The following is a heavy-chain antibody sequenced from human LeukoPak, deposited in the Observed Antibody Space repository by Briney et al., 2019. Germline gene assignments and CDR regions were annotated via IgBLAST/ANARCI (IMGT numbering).Heavy chain of an antibody. Sequence: GGSLRLSCAASGFTFSTYWMSWVRQAPGKGLEWVANIKQDASEKHYVDSVKGRFTISRDNAKNSVYLQMNSLRAEDTAVYYCARDCSSSNCYADYWGQGTLVTVSS. J-gene: IGHJ4*02. D-gene: IGHD2-2*01. CDR2: IKQDASEK. V-gene: IGHV3-7*01. CDR1: GFTFSTYW. CDR3: ARDCSSSNCYADY.